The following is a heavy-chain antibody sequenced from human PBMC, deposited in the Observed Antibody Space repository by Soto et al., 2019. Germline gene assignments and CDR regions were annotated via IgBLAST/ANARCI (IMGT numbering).Heavy chain of an antibody. CDR1: GGSISSYY. CDR3: ARRYGGTFDY. D-gene: IGHD2-15*01. V-gene: IGHV4-59*08. CDR2: IHYSGST. Sequence: SETLSLTCTVSGGSISSYYWSWIRQPPGKGLEWIGYIHYSGSTNYNPSLKSRVTISVDTSKNQFSLKLSSVTAADTAVYYCARRYGGTFDYWGQGTLVTVS. J-gene: IGHJ4*02.